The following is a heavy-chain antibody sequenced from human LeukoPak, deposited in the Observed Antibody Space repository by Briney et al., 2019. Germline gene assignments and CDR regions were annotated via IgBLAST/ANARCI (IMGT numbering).Heavy chain of an antibody. J-gene: IGHJ6*03. Sequence: SVKVSCKASGGTFSSYAISWVRQAPGQGLEWMGGIIPIFGTANYAQKFQGRVTITTDESTSTAYMELSSLRSEDTAVYYCASTLGLYYYYMDVWGKGTTVTVSS. D-gene: IGHD7-27*01. V-gene: IGHV1-69*05. CDR3: ASTLGLYYYYMDV. CDR2: IIPIFGTA. CDR1: GGTFSSYA.